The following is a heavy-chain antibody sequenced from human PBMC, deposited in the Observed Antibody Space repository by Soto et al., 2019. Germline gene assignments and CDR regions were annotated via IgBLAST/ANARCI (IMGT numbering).Heavy chain of an antibody. CDR2: ISASGGST. D-gene: IGHD3-22*01. CDR1: GFTFSRHA. J-gene: IGHJ4*02. V-gene: IGHV3-23*01. Sequence: EVELLESGGGLVQPGGSLRLSCAASGFTFSRHALTWVRQAPGKGLEWVSAISASGGSTYDADSVKGRFTISRDNSKNTRYLQMNSLRAEDPAVYYCANTPGVILVVTSFDHWGQGTLVTVSS. CDR3: ANTPGVILVVTSFDH.